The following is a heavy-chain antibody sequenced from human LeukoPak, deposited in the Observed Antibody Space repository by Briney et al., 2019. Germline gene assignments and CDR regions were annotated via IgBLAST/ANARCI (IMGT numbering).Heavy chain of an antibody. V-gene: IGHV3-11*06. CDR1: GFTFSDYY. Sequence: GGSLRLSCAASGFTFSDYYMSWIRQAPRKGLEWVSYISSSSSYTNYADSVKGRFTISRDNAKNSLYLQMNSLRAEDTAVYYCALTMVRGVIISDPYFDYWGQGTLVTVSS. CDR3: ALTMVRGVIISDPYFDY. CDR2: ISSSSSYT. J-gene: IGHJ4*02. D-gene: IGHD3-10*01.